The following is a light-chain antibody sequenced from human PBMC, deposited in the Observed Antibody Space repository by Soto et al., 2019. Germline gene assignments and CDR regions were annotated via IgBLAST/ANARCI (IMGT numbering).Light chain of an antibody. CDR3: QQSDRIPWT. CDR2: EAS. J-gene: IGKJ1*01. Sequence: DIQMTQSPSSLSASVGDRVTVTCRASQSISTSLNWYQQKPGKAPKLLIYEASSLQSGVPSRFSGSGSGTDFTLTISSLQPEDFATYSCQQSDRIPWTFGHGTKVDIK. V-gene: IGKV1-39*01. CDR1: QSISTS.